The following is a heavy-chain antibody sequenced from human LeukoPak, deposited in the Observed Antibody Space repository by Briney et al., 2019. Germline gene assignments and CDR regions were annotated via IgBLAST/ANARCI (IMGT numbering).Heavy chain of an antibody. CDR3: ARDLSSTSYDAFDI. CDR2: IYSGGST. V-gene: IGHV3-53*01. J-gene: IGHJ3*02. D-gene: IGHD2-2*01. CDR1: GFTVSSNY. Sequence: GGSLRLSCAASGFTVSSNYMSWVRQAPGKGLEWVSVIYSGGSTYYADSVKGRFTISRDNSKNTLYLQMNSLRAEDTAVYYCARDLSSTSYDAFDIWGQGTMVTVSS.